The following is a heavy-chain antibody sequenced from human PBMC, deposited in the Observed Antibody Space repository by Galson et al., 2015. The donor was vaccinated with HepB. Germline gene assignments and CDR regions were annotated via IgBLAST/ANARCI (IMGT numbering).Heavy chain of an antibody. CDR2: TSYNGGDK. J-gene: IGHJ4*02. Sequence: SLRLSCAGSGFSFSRSAMHWVRQAPGKGPEWVSSTSYNGGDKFYADSVQGRFTISRDNSNNTLYLQMNSLRPDDTAIYYCVIEGGGSGTYLGGTFESWGLGTLVTVSS. CDR1: GFSFSRSA. V-gene: IGHV3-30*04. D-gene: IGHD3-10*01. CDR3: VIEGGGSGTYLGGTFES.